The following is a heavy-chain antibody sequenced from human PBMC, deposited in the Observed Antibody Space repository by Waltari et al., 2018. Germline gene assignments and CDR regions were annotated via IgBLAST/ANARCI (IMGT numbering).Heavy chain of an antibody. CDR2: ISSRSRTI. J-gene: IGHJ4*02. V-gene: IGHV3-48*01. Sequence: EVQLVESGGGLVQPGGSLRLSCAASGFTFSSYSMNWVRQAPGKGLEWVSYISSRSRTIYDAETVKGRFTISRDNAKNSLYLQMNSLRAEDTAVYYCARANTFGGVVGYWGQGTLVTVSS. D-gene: IGHD3-16*01. CDR1: GFTFSSYS. CDR3: ARANTFGGVVGY.